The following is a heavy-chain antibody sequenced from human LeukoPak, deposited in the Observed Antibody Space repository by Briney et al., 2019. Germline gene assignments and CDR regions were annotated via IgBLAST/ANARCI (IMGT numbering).Heavy chain of an antibody. CDR1: GFTFSSYS. V-gene: IGHV3-21*01. Sequence: PGGSPRLSCAASGFTFSSYSMNWVRQAPGKGLEWVSSISSSSSYIYYADSVKGRFTISRDNAKNSLYLQMNSLRAEDTAVYYCASRITMVRGVIKVSYYYYGMDVWGKGTTVTVSS. J-gene: IGHJ6*04. CDR2: ISSSSSYI. D-gene: IGHD3-10*01. CDR3: ASRITMVRGVIKVSYYYYGMDV.